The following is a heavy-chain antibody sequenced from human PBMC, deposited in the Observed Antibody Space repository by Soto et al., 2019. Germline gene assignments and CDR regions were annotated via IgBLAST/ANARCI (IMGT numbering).Heavy chain of an antibody. Sequence: GESLKISCKGSGYSFTSYWIGWVRQMPGKGLEWMGIIYPGDSDTRYSPSFQGQVTISADKSISTAYLQWSSLKASDTAMYYCTPRQAVKGYYYYGIEVWGQVTTVTVSS. CDR1: GYSFTSYW. J-gene: IGHJ6*02. CDR3: TPRQAVKGYYYYGIEV. CDR2: IYPGDSDT. V-gene: IGHV5-51*01. D-gene: IGHD4-17*01.